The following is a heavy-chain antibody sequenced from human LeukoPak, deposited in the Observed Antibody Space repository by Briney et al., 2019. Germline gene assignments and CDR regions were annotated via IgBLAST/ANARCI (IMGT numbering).Heavy chain of an antibody. V-gene: IGHV3-23*01. CDR2: ISGSGGST. J-gene: IGHJ3*02. CDR3: ARDGYYDSSGYYYAPWVGHPNKDAFDI. CDR1: GFTFSSYA. D-gene: IGHD3-22*01. Sequence: PGGSLRLSCAASGFTFSSYAMSWVRQTPGKGLEWVSAISGSGGSTYYADSANGQFTISRDNSKNTLYLQMNSLIAEETVVYYCARDGYYDSSGYYYAPWVGHPNKDAFDIWGQGTMVTVSS.